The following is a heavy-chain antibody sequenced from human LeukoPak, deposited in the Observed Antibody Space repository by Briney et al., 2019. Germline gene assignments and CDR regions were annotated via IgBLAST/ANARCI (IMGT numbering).Heavy chain of an antibody. Sequence: PSETLSLTCTVSGGSISSSSYYWGWIRQPPGKGLEWIGSIYYSGSTYYNPSLKSRVTISVDTSKNQFSLKLSSVTAADTAVYYCARTVGNWNPPTPDAFDIWGQGTMVTVSS. CDR1: GGSISSSSYY. J-gene: IGHJ3*02. CDR2: IYYSGST. D-gene: IGHD1-1*01. V-gene: IGHV4-39*07. CDR3: ARTVGNWNPPTPDAFDI.